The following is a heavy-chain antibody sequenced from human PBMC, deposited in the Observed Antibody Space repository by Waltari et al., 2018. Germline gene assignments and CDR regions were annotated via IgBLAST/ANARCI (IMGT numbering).Heavy chain of an antibody. V-gene: IGHV3-21*02. D-gene: IGHD6-13*01. J-gene: IGHJ6*02. Sequence: EVQLVESGGGLVKPGGSLRLSCAASVFTFHSYTMNWVRQAPGKGLECVSSISSTSSDIYYADSVKGRFTISRDNAKSSLYLQLNSLRAEDTAVYYCAGGYSSYYGMDVWGQGTTVTVSS. CDR3: AGGYSSYYGMDV. CDR1: VFTFHSYT. CDR2: ISSTSSDI.